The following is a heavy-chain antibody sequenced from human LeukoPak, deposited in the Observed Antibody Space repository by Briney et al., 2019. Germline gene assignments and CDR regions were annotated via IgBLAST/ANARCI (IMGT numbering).Heavy chain of an antibody. J-gene: IGHJ4*02. CDR1: GFTFSSYA. V-gene: IGHV3-23*01. Sequence: GGSLRLSCAASGFTFSSYAMSWVRQAPGKGLEWVSAISGSGGSTYYADSVKGRFTISRDNSKNTLYLQMNSLRAEDTAVYYCAKRPGGYNRRSYFDYWGQGTLVTVSS. CDR2: ISGSGGST. CDR3: AKRPGGYNRRSYFDY. D-gene: IGHD5-24*01.